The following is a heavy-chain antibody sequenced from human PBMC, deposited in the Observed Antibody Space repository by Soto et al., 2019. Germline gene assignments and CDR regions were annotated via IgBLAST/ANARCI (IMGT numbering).Heavy chain of an antibody. Sequence: SETLSLTCAVSDVSVSSGSYYWSWIRQAPGKGLEWIGYIYYSGSTNYNPSLKSRVTISVDTSKNQFSLKLSSVTAADTAVYYCARENWGSGYYGMDVWGQGTTVTVSS. D-gene: IGHD7-27*01. CDR1: DVSVSSGSYY. CDR3: ARENWGSGYYGMDV. J-gene: IGHJ6*02. CDR2: IYYSGST. V-gene: IGHV4-61*01.